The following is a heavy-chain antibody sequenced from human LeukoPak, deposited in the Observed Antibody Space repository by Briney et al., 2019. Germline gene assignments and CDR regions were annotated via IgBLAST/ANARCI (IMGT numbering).Heavy chain of an antibody. CDR2: INHIGST. CDR3: ARRTLLWFGELFGRNWFDP. D-gene: IGHD3-10*01. V-gene: IGHV4-34*01. Sequence: SETLSLTCAVYGGSFSGYYWSWIRQPPGKGLEWIGEINHIGSTNYNPSLKRRVTISVDTSKNQFSLKLSSVTAADTAVYYWARRTLLWFGELFGRNWFDPWGQGTLVTVSS. CDR1: GGSFSGYY. J-gene: IGHJ5*02.